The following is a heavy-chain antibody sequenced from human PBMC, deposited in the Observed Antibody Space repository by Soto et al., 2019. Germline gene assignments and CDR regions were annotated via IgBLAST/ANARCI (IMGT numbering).Heavy chain of an antibody. CDR3: ARGGYSSTWSNLLDRSGLDV. D-gene: IGHD6-13*01. CDR1: GYSLRSYG. Sequence: QVQLVQSGAEVKKPGASVKVACKASGYSLRSYGIIWVRQAPGQGLEWMGWISVYDGNTNYAQKIQGRVTMTTDTSTSTAYMELKSLKYDDTAVYYCARGGYSSTWSNLLDRSGLDVWGQGTTVTVSS. V-gene: IGHV1-18*04. J-gene: IGHJ6*02. CDR2: ISVYDGNT.